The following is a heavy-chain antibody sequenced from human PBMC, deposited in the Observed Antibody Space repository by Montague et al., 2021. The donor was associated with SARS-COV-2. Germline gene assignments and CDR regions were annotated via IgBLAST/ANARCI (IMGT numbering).Heavy chain of an antibody. CDR2: IGTAGDT. V-gene: IGHV3-13*01. CDR1: GFTFSSYD. D-gene: IGHD3-22*01. J-gene: IGHJ3*02. Sequence: SLRLSCAASGFTFSSYDMHWVRQATGKGLEWVSAIGTAGDTYYPCSVKGRFTISRENAKNSLYLQMNSLRAGDTAGYYCARGGFRDSSGWENDAFDIRGQGTMVTVSS. CDR3: ARGGFRDSSGWENDAFDI.